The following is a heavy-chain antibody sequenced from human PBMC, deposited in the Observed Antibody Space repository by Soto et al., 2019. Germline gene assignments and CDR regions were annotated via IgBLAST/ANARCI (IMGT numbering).Heavy chain of an antibody. CDR3: ERTRGFSFLDY. CDR2: IFYSGTT. J-gene: IGHJ4*01. CDR1: GGSISTANYY. Sequence: SETLSLTCNVSGGSISTANYYWSWFRQRPGKGLEWIGYIFYSGTTYTYYNLSLKSRLFMSLDTSKNTLTLWMTSVTAADTAVYYCERTRGFSFLDYWGHGTLVPVSS. V-gene: IGHV4-31*03. D-gene: IGHD2-15*01.